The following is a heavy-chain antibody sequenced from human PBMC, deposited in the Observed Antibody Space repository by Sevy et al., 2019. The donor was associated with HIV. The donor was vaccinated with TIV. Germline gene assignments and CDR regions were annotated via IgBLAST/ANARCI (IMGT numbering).Heavy chain of an antibody. D-gene: IGHD3-16*01. CDR1: GFNFGDYA. V-gene: IGHV3-49*03. CDR3: ARVRGTISPYYYFGMDV. CDR2: IRSKTYGGTT. Sequence: GGSLRLSCTASGFNFGDYAMRWCRQAPGKGLEWIGFIRSKTYGGTTEYAASVKGRFTISRDDSNSIASLQMNSLKTEDTAVYYCARVRGTISPYYYFGMDVWGQGTTVTVSS. J-gene: IGHJ6*02.